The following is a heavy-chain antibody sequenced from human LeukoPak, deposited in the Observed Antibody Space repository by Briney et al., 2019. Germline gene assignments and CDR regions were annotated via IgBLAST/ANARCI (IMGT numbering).Heavy chain of an antibody. CDR3: ASLASGWFDQNFDY. V-gene: IGHV3-21*01. CDR1: GFTFSSYS. Sequence: KTGGSLRLSCAATGFTFSSYSMNWVRQAPGKGLEWVSSISSSSYIYYADSVKGRFTISRDNAKNSLYLQMNSLRAEDTAVYYCASLASGWFDQNFDYWGQGTLVTVSS. J-gene: IGHJ4*02. D-gene: IGHD3-10*01. CDR2: ISSSSYI.